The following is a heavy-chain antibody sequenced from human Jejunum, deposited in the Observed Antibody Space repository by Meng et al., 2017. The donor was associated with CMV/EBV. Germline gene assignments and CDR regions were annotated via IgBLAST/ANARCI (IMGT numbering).Heavy chain of an antibody. J-gene: IGHJ4*02. CDR1: GFTVSTYG. D-gene: IGHD3-9*01. CDR3: AKDSPILTV. V-gene: IGHV3-23*01. CDR2: ITDGGTGT. Sequence: EMQLLESGGGLVHPGGSLRPSCTASGFTVSTYGMSWVRQAPGKGLEWVSAITDGGTGTYYADSVKGRFTISRDNSKNTLYLQMNSLRAEDTAVYYCAKDSPILTVWRQGTLVTVSS.